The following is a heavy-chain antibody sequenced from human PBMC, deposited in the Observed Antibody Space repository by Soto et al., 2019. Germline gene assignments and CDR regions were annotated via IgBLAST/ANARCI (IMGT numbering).Heavy chain of an antibody. CDR3: AKDPVTRLGGDHYYYYYYMDV. CDR1: GFTFSSYG. J-gene: IGHJ6*03. V-gene: IGHV3-30*18. D-gene: IGHD3-16*01. Sequence: QVQLVESGGGVVQPGRSLRLSCAASGFTFSSYGMHWVRQAPGKGLEWVAVISYDGSNKYYADSVKGRFTISRDNSKNTLYLQMNSLRAEDTAVYYCAKDPVTRLGGDHYYYYYYMDVWGKGTTVTVSS. CDR2: ISYDGSNK.